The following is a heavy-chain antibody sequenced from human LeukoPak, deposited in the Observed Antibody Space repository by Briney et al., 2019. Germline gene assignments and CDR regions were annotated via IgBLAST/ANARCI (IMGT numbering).Heavy chain of an antibody. CDR3: ARAVAGHPHFDF. CDR1: GHTFTCYS. D-gene: IGHD6-19*01. J-gene: IGHJ4*02. CDR2: INPSGGST. V-gene: IGHV1-46*01. Sequence: ASVKVSCKASGHTFTCYSMHWVRRAPGQGLEWMGIINPSGGSTSYAQKFQGRVTMTRDTSTSTVFMELSSLRSEDTAVYYCARAVAGHPHFDFWGQGTLVTVSS.